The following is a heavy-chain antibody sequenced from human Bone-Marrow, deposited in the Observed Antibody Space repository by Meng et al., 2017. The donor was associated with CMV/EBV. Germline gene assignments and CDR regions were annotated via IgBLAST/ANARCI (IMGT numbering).Heavy chain of an antibody. CDR1: GGSLSSYY. D-gene: IGHD1-26*01. V-gene: IGHV4-59*01. J-gene: IGHJ6*02. CDR3: ARVPKYSGSYSHYYYYGMDV. CDR2: IYYSGST. Sequence: GSLRLSCTVSGGSLSSYYWSWIRQPPGKGLEWIGYIYYSGSTNYNPSLKSRVTISVDTSKNQFSLKLSSVTAADTAVYYCARVPKYSGSYSHYYYYGMDVWGQGNTVTVSS.